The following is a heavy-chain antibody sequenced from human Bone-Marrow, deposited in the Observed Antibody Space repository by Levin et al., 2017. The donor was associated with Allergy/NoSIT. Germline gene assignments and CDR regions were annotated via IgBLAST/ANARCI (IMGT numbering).Heavy chain of an antibody. CDR3: ARLKDYDFWSGQYMDV. CDR2: IYPGDSDT. J-gene: IGHJ6*03. D-gene: IGHD3-3*01. V-gene: IGHV5-51*01. CDR1: GYSFTSYW. Sequence: KVSCKGSGYSFTSYWIGWVRQMPGKGLEWMGIIYPGDSDTRYSPSFQGQVTISADKSISTAYLQWSSLKASDTAMYYCARLKDYDFWSGQYMDVWGKGTTVTVSS.